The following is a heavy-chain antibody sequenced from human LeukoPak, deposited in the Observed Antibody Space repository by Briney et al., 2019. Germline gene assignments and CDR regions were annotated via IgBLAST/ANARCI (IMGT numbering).Heavy chain of an antibody. CDR2: IYYSKNT. D-gene: IGHD5-18*01. V-gene: IGHV4-39*01. CDR1: GGSASSSSAY. Sequence: PSETLSLTCTVSGGSASSSSAYWGWIRQPPGKGLEWIGSIYYSKNTYHNQSLKSRATICADTSKNPFSLTLGSVSATDTAVYYCVSPRGFSYGYLDYWGQGTLVTVSS. CDR3: VSPRGFSYGYLDY. J-gene: IGHJ4*02.